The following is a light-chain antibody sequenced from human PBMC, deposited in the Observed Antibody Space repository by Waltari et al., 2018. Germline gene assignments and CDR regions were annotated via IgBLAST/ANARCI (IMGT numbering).Light chain of an antibody. Sequence: EIVLTQSPGSLSLSPGERATLSCRASQSVSNNYLAWHQQKPGQAPRLLIYGASNRATGIPDRFSGSWSGTDFTLTISRLEPEDFAVYSCQQYGSLPLTFGQGTKLEI. V-gene: IGKV3-20*01. CDR2: GAS. CDR1: QSVSNNY. CDR3: QQYGSLPLT. J-gene: IGKJ2*01.